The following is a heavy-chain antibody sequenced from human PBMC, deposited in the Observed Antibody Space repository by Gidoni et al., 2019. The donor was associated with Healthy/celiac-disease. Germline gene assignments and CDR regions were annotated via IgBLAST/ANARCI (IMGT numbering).Heavy chain of an antibody. Sequence: QVQLQESGPGLVKPSQTLSLTCTVSGGSISSGGYYWSWIRQHPGKGLEWIGYIYYSGSTYYNPSLKSRVTISVDTSKNQFSLKLSSVTAADTAVYYCARRTATMVREYGMDVWGQGTTVTVSS. CDR1: GGSISSGGYY. D-gene: IGHD3-10*01. V-gene: IGHV4-31*03. J-gene: IGHJ6*02. CDR2: IYYSGST. CDR3: ARRTATMVREYGMDV.